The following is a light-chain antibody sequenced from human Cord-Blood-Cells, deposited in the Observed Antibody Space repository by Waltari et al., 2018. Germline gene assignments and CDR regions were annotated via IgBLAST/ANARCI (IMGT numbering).Light chain of an antibody. J-gene: IGKJ1*01. V-gene: IGKV3-20*01. Sequence: EMVLTQSPGTLSLSPGERATLSCRASQSVRSSYLAWYQQKPGQAPRLLIYGASSRATGIPDRFSGSGSGTDFTLTISRLEPEDFSVYYCQQYGSSQAFGQGIKVEIK. CDR1: QSVRSSY. CDR3: QQYGSSQA. CDR2: GAS.